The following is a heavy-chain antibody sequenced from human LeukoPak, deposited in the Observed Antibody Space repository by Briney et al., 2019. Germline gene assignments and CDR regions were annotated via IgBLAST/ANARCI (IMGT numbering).Heavy chain of an antibody. CDR3: ARDGSSRWYVASDY. D-gene: IGHD6-13*01. CDR2: IKQDGSEK. CDR1: GFTFSTYW. V-gene: IGHV3-7*01. J-gene: IGHJ4*02. Sequence: PGGSLRLSCAASGFTFSTYWMSWVRQAPGKGPEWVANIKQDGSEKYYVDSVRGRFTISRDNAKNSLYLQMNSLRAEDTAIYHCARDGSSRWYVASDYWGQGTLVTVSS.